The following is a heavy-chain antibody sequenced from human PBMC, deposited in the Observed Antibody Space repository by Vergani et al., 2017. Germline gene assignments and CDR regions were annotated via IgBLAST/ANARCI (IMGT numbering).Heavy chain of an antibody. Sequence: QVQLVESGGGVVQRGGSLRLSCATSGFNLSNYDMQWIRQGPGKGLEFVAFIKFDGSNQYYADSVKGRFTLSRDFSKNTLYLQMNSLRTDDTATYYCAKHFRGWGIDYWGQGTQVIVSS. D-gene: IGHD3-16*01. CDR2: IKFDGSNQ. CDR3: AKHFRGWGIDY. CDR1: GFNLSNYD. J-gene: IGHJ4*02. V-gene: IGHV3-30*02.